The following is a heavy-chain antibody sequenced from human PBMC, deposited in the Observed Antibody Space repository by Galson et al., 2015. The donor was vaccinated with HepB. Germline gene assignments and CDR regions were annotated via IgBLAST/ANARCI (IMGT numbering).Heavy chain of an antibody. CDR1: GFNFSSYV. J-gene: IGHJ6*02. Sequence: SLRLSCAASGFNFSSYVMSWVRQAPGKGLEWVSAISGNGGSTSYADSVKGRFTISRDKSKNTLFLQMSSLRAEDTAVYYCAGTTGGLTFYGMDVWGQGTTVTVSS. CDR2: ISGNGGST. V-gene: IGHV3-23*01. D-gene: IGHD1-14*01. CDR3: AGTTGGLTFYGMDV.